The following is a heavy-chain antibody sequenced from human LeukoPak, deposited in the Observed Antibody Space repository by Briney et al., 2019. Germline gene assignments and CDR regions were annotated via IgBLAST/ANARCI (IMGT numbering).Heavy chain of an antibody. CDR3: ARVTGYVIEDNFDY. J-gene: IGHJ4*02. V-gene: IGHV4-4*07. D-gene: IGHD2-15*01. CDR1: GGSISSYY. Sequence: PSETLSLTCTVSGGSISSYYWSWIRQPAGKGLEWIGRIYTSGSTNYNPSLKSRVTMSVDTSKNEFSLKLSSVIAADTAVYYCARVTGYVIEDNFDYWGQGTLVTVSS. CDR2: IYTSGST.